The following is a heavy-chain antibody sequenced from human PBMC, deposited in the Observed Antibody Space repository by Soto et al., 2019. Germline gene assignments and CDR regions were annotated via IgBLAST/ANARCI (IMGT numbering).Heavy chain of an antibody. Sequence: QVQLVQSGAEVKKPGASVKVSCKASGYTFTGYYMHWVRQAPGQGLEWMGWINPNSGGTSYAQKFQGRVTMTRDTSISTAYMELSRLRSDDTAVYYWARGTYYYDSSGYDIDYWGQGTLVTVSS. CDR2: INPNSGGT. CDR1: GYTFTGYY. V-gene: IGHV1-2*02. CDR3: ARGTYYYDSSGYDIDY. D-gene: IGHD3-22*01. J-gene: IGHJ4*02.